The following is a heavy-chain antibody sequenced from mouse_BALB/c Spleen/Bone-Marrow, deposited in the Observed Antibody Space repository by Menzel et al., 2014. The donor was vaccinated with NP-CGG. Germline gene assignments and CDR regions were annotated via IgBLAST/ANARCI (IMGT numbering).Heavy chain of an antibody. CDR3: ASATPAPSYAMDY. V-gene: IGHV14-3*02. D-gene: IGHD1-2*01. J-gene: IGHJ4*01. CDR1: GFNIKDTY. CDR2: IDPANGNT. Sequence: EVKLQESGAELVKPGASVKLSCTASGFNIKDTYMHWVKQRPEQGLEWIGRIDPANGNTKYDPKFQGKATITTDTSSNPAYRQVSSLTSEDTAVYYCASATPAPSYAMDYWGQGPSVTFSS.